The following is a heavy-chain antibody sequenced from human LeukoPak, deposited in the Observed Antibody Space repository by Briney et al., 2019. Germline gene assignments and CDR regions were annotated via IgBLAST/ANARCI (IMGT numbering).Heavy chain of an antibody. D-gene: IGHD3-9*01. J-gene: IGHJ4*02. Sequence: GGSLRLSCAASGFTFDDYGMSWVRQAPGKGLEWDSGINWNGGSTGYADSVKGRFTISRDNSKNTLYLQMNSLRVEDTAVYYCASVYYDILTGYYFLGALDYWGQGTLVTVSS. V-gene: IGHV3-20*04. CDR1: GFTFDDYG. CDR3: ASVYYDILTGYYFLGALDY. CDR2: INWNGGST.